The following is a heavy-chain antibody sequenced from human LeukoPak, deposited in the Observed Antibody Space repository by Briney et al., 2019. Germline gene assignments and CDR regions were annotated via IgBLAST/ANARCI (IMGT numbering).Heavy chain of an antibody. CDR3: ARVTHTELSTCFDP. V-gene: IGHV1-69*13. Sequence: ASVKVSCKASGGTFNNYAINWVRQAPGQGLEWMGGIIPIFGSSNYAQKFQGRVTITADESTTTAYMELSSLRSEDTAVYYCARVTHTELSTCFDPWGQGTLVTVSS. CDR1: GGTFNNYA. D-gene: IGHD5-18*01. CDR2: IIPIFGSS. J-gene: IGHJ5*02.